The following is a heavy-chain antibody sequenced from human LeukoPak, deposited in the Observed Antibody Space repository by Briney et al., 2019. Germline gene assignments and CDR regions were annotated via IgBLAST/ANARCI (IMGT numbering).Heavy chain of an antibody. J-gene: IGHJ6*03. CDR2: INPSGGST. D-gene: IGHD3-3*01. CDR1: GYTFTSYY. Sequence: ASVKVSCKASGYTFTSYYMHWVRQAPGQGLEWMGIINPSGGSTSYAQKFQGRVTMTRDTSTGTVYMELSSLRSEDTAVYYCARVFSLLFITIFGVVIIVDYYYYYMDVWGKGTTVTVSS. CDR3: ARVFSLLFITIFGVVIIVDYYYYYMDV. V-gene: IGHV1-46*01.